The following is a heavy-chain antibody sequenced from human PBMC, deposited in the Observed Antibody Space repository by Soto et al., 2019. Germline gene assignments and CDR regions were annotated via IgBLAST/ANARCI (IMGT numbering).Heavy chain of an antibody. D-gene: IGHD2-15*01. V-gene: IGHV3-23*01. J-gene: IGHJ4*02. CDR2: ISGSGGST. Sequence: GGSLRLSCAASGFTFSNYAMSWVRQAPGKGLEWVSTISGSGGSTYYADSVKGRFTISRDNSKNTLYLQMNTLRAEDTAIYYCAKANRYCSGSNCYTFDYWGQRTLVTVSS. CDR1: GFTFSNYA. CDR3: AKANRYCSGSNCYTFDY.